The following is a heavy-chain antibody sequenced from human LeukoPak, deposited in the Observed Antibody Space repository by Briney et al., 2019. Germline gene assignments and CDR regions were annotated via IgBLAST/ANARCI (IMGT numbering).Heavy chain of an antibody. Sequence: KRGESLKISCKGSGYSFTLYWIGWVRQMPGKGLEWMGIIHPGDSNTKYSPSFQGQVTISADKSSSTAYLQWSSLKDSDTGIYYCARHDFVYDSSGYFLGGDYWGQGTLLTVSS. CDR3: ARHDFVYDSSGYFLGGDY. J-gene: IGHJ4*02. CDR2: IHPGDSNT. CDR1: GYSFTLYW. V-gene: IGHV5-51*01. D-gene: IGHD3-22*01.